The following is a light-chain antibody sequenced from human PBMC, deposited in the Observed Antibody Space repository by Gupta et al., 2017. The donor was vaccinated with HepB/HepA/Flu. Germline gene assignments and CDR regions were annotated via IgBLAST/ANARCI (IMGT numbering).Light chain of an antibody. Sequence: QSAPTQPRPVSGSPGQSVTISCTGTSSDVGGYKYVSWYQQHPGKAPKLMFYDVSKRPSGVPDRFSGSKSGNTASLTISGLQAEDEADYYCCSYADSYTYVFGTGTEVTVL. CDR3: CSYADSYTYV. J-gene: IGLJ1*01. V-gene: IGLV2-11*01. CDR2: DVS. CDR1: SSDVGGYKY.